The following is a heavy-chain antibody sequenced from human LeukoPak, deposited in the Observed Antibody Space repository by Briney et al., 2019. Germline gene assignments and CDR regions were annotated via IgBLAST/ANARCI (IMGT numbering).Heavy chain of an antibody. CDR2: ITPYNSHT. CDR1: SYSFSNYG. CDR3: AREYSGYDYGAFDI. Sequence: ASVKVSCKASSYSFSNYGITWVRQAPGQGLEWMGGITPYNSHTNYAQNLQGRVTMTTDTSTSTAYMELRSLRSDDTAVYYCAREYSGYDYGAFDIWGQGTMVTVSS. D-gene: IGHD5-12*01. J-gene: IGHJ3*02. V-gene: IGHV1-18*01.